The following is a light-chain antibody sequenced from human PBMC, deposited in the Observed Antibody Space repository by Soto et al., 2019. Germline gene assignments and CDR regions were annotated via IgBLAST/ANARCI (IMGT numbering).Light chain of an antibody. J-gene: IGLJ2*01. V-gene: IGLV2-8*01. CDR3: SSYAGSNNLV. CDR1: SSDVGGYNY. CDR2: EVT. Sequence: QSALTQPPSASGSPGQSVTISCTGTSSDVGGYNYVSCYQQYPGKAPKLMLYEVTRRPSGVPDRFSGSKSGNTASLTVSGLQAEDEADYYCSSYAGSNNLVFGGGTKLTVL.